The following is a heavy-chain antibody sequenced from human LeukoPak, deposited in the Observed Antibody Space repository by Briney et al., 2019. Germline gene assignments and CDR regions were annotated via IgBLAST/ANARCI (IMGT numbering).Heavy chain of an antibody. J-gene: IGHJ3*02. CDR3: ARDLVVAAPPDAFDI. D-gene: IGHD2-15*01. Sequence: GGSLKVSCKASGYTFTNYYMHWGRHAPGQGLEWMGIINPSGGSTSYAQKFQGRVTMTRDTSTSTVYMELSSLRSEDTAVYYCARDLVVAAPPDAFDIWGQGTMVTVSS. CDR2: INPSGGST. V-gene: IGHV1-46*01. CDR1: GYTFTNYY.